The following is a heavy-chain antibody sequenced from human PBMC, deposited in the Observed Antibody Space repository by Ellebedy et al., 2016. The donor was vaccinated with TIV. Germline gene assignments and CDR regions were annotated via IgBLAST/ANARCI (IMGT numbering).Heavy chain of an antibody. CDR2: IYSGGSA. Sequence: GESLKISCAASGFTVSSNYMSWVRQAPGKGLEWVSVIYSGGSAFYADSVKGRFTISRDNSKNTLHLQMNSLRAEDTAVYYCARDRYQYDSSGYYVGRYFDYWGQGTLVTVSS. J-gene: IGHJ4*02. CDR3: ARDRYQYDSSGYYVGRYFDY. V-gene: IGHV3-66*01. D-gene: IGHD3-22*01. CDR1: GFTVSSNY.